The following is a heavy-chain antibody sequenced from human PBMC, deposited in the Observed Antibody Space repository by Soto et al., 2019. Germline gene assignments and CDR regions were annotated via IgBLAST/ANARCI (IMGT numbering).Heavy chain of an antibody. D-gene: IGHD3-3*01. Sequence: GGSLRLSCAASGFTFSSYAMSWVRQAPGKGLEWVSAISGSGGSTYYADSVKGRFTISRDNSKNTLYLQMNSLRAEDTAVYYCAKVMYYDFWSGSSVSGYYYGMDVWGQGTTVTVS. CDR1: GFTFSSYA. CDR2: ISGSGGST. V-gene: IGHV3-23*01. CDR3: AKVMYYDFWSGSSVSGYYYGMDV. J-gene: IGHJ6*02.